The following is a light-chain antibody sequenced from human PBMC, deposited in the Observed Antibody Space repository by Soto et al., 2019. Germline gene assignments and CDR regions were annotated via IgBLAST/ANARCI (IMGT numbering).Light chain of an antibody. Sequence: EIVMTQSPATLSVSPGERATLSCRASQSVSSNLAWYQQKPGQAPRRLIYGASTRATGIPARFSCGGSGTEFTLPISSLQSEDCAVYYCQQYNNWPPWTFGHGTKVEIK. CDR3: QQYNNWPPWT. J-gene: IGKJ1*01. CDR1: QSVSSN. V-gene: IGKV3-15*01. CDR2: GAS.